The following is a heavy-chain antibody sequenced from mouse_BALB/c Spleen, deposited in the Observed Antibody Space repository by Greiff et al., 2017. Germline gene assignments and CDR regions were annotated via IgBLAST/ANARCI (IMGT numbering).Heavy chain of an antibody. V-gene: IGHV3-2*02. J-gene: IGHJ2*01. CDR1: GYSITSDYA. D-gene: IGHD2-10*02. CDR3: ARRKYGNYVDY. CDR2: ISYSGST. Sequence: EVQLQQSGPGLVKPSQSLSLTCTVTGYSITSDYAWNWIRQFPGNKLEWMGYISYSGSTSYNPSLKSRISITRDTSKNQFFLQLNSVTTEDTATYYCARRKYGNYVDYWGQGTTLTVSS.